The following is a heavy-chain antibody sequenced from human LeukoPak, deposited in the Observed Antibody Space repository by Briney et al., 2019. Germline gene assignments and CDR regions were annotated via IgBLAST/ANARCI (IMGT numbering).Heavy chain of an antibody. V-gene: IGHV4-34*01. CDR2: INHSGST. J-gene: IGHJ6*02. D-gene: IGHD4-17*01. CDR3: ARARRTVTTFHNFYYGMDV. CDR1: GGSFSDYY. Sequence: SETLSLTCAVYGGSFSDYYWSWIRQAPGKGLEWIGEINHSGSTNYNPSLKSRVTISVDTSKKQFSLKLSSVTAADTAVYYCARARRTVTTFHNFYYGMDVWGQGTTVTVSS.